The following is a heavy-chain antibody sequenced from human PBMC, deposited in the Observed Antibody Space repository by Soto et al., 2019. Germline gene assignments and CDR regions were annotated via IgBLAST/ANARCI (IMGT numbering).Heavy chain of an antibody. J-gene: IGHJ6*02. CDR2: IITIFGTA. D-gene: IGHD3-3*01. V-gene: IGHV1-69*13. CDR1: GGTFSSYA. Sequence: SVKVSCKASGGTFSSYAISWVRQAPGQGLEWMGGIITIFGTANNAQKFQGRVTITADESTSTAYKEQSSLRTEDTAVYYCASRPGVFGVVIIQDYYYGMDVWGQGTTVTVSS. CDR3: ASRPGVFGVVIIQDYYYGMDV.